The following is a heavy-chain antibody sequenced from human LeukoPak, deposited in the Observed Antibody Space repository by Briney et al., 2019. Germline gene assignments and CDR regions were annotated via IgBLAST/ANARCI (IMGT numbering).Heavy chain of an antibody. CDR3: AKAPGFSSSTSCYFDY. CDR1: GFTFSSYC. Sequence: GGSLRLSCAASGFTFSSYCMNWVRQAPGKGLEWVSSISSSSSYIYYADSVKGRFTISRDNAKNSLYLQMNSLRAEDTAVYYCAKAPGFSSSTSCYFDYWGQGTLVTVSS. CDR2: ISSSSSYI. D-gene: IGHD2-2*01. J-gene: IGHJ4*02. V-gene: IGHV3-21*01.